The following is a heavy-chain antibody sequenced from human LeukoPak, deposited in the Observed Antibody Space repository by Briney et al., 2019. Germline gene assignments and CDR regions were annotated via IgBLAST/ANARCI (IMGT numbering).Heavy chain of an antibody. V-gene: IGHV1-2*02. Sequence: AFMKVSSQAHGYTFPDHYLQWVRQAPAHRLGWMGCINYHSGGTNYAQKFQGRLTMTRDTSMRTDSMELSSLKPDDSAVDYCARDSCSGGGCHYWYFDLWGRGTLVTVSS. J-gene: IGHJ2*01. CDR1: GYTFPDHY. CDR2: INYHSGGT. CDR3: ARDSCSGGGCHYWYFDL. D-gene: IGHD2-15*01.